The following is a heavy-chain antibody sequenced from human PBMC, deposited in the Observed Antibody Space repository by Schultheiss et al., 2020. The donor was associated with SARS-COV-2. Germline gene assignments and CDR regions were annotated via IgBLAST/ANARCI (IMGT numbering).Heavy chain of an antibody. CDR2: IYYSGIT. D-gene: IGHD6-19*01. CDR3: ARGGWSLDY. CDR1: GGSMSSNY. Sequence: SETLSLTCTVSGGSMSSNYWSWFRQPPGKGLEWIGYIYYSGITNYNPSLKSRVSISVDTSKNQFSLKLSSVTAADTAVYYCARGGWSLDYWGQGTLVTVSS. V-gene: IGHV4-59*01. J-gene: IGHJ4*02.